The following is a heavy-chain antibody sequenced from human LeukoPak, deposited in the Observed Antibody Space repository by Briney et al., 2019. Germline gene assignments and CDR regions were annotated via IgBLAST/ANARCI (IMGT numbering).Heavy chain of an antibody. D-gene: IGHD1-26*01. V-gene: IGHV4-59*01. Sequence: SETLSLTCIVSGGSISSYYWSWIRQPPGKGLEWIGYIYYSGSTNYNPSLKSRVTISVDTSKNQFSLKLSSVTAADTAVYYCARGQVGATSFDYWGQGTLVTVSS. CDR3: ARGQVGATSFDY. J-gene: IGHJ4*02. CDR1: GGSISSYY. CDR2: IYYSGST.